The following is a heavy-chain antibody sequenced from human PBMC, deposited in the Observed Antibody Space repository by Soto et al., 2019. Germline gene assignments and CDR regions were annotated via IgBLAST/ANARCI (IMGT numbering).Heavy chain of an antibody. D-gene: IGHD3-3*01. CDR2: INAGNGNT. Sequence: QVQLVQSGAEVKKPGASVKVSCKASGYTFTGYAMHWVRQAPGQRLEWMGWINAGNGNTKYSEKFQGRVTITRDTSASTAYMELSSLRSEDTAVYYCARDTYYDFWSGYWNWFDPWGQGTLVTVSS. J-gene: IGHJ5*02. V-gene: IGHV1-3*01. CDR1: GYTFTGYA. CDR3: ARDTYYDFWSGYWNWFDP.